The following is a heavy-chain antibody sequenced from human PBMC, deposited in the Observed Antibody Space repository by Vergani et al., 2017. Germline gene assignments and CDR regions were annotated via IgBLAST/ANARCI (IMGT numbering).Heavy chain of an antibody. CDR3: ATKSCGTPGCQIGYFRE. J-gene: IGHJ1*01. D-gene: IGHD1-1*01. CDR2: ISYDGTQK. V-gene: IGHV3-30*03. Sequence: LEESGGGSVKPGGSLRLSCAASGFKFSDHYMSWIRQAPGKGLEWVAVISYDGTQKYYADSVKGRFTISRDNSKSTLYLQMNSLRTEDTAVYYCATKSCGTPGCQIGYFREWVQGTLVTVSS. CDR1: GFKFSDHY.